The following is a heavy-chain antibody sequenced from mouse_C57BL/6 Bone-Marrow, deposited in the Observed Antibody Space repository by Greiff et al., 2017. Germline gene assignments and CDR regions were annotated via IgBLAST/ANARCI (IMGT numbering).Heavy chain of an antibody. CDR2: IDPENGDT. Sequence: EVQLQESGAELVRPGASVKLSCTASGFNIKDDYMHWVKQRPEQGLEWIGWIDPENGDTEYASKFQGKATITADTSSNTAYLQLSSLTSEDTAVYYCTTYGSSSYYYAMDYWGQGTSVTGSS. CDR1: GFNIKDDY. V-gene: IGHV14-4*01. CDR3: TTYGSSSYYYAMDY. D-gene: IGHD1-1*01. J-gene: IGHJ4*01.